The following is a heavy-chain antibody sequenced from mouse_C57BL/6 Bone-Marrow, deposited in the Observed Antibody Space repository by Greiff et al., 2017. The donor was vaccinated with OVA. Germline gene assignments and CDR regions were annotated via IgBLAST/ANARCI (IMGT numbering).Heavy chain of an antibody. V-gene: IGHV1-9*01. CDR3: ARSLYYYGSSYDYYAMDY. CDR2: ILPGSGST. J-gene: IGHJ4*01. Sequence: VQLQPSGAELMKPGASVKLSCKAPGYTFTGSWIEWVKQRPGHGLEWIGEILPGSGSTNYNEKFKGKATFTADTSSNTAYMQLSSLTTEDSAIYYCARSLYYYGSSYDYYAMDYWGQGTSVTVSS. CDR1: GYTFTGSW. D-gene: IGHD1-1*01.